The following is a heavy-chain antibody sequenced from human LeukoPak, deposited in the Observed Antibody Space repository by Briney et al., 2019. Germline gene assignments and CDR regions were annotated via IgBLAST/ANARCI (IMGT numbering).Heavy chain of an antibody. D-gene: IGHD1-26*01. V-gene: IGHV3-48*01. CDR1: GFTFSSYS. J-gene: IGHJ4*02. CDR2: ISSSSSTI. CDR3: AKDPEGWELPSYYFDY. Sequence: PGGSLRLSCAASGFTFSSYSMNWVRQAPGKGLEWVSYISSSSSTIYYADSVKGRFTISRDNAKNSLYLQMNSLRAEDTAVYYCAKDPEGWELPSYYFDYWGQGTLVTVSS.